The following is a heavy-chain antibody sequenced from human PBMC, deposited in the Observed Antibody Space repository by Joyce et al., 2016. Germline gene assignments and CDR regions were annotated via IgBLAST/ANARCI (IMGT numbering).Heavy chain of an antibody. D-gene: IGHD2-2*01. CDR2: INSDNSRI. V-gene: IGHV3-48*03. CDR1: GIIFSNKE. Sequence: EVQLVESGGGLVQPGGSLRLSCAASGIIFSNKEMNWVRQAPGKGLEWVSPINSDNSRIHYADSVRGRFTISRDNARNSLYLEMDYLRVDDTAIYYCTTPSCANWGQGSLVTVSS. CDR3: TTPSCAN. J-gene: IGHJ4*02.